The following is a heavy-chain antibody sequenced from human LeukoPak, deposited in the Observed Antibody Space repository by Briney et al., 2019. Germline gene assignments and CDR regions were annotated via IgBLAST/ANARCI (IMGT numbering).Heavy chain of an antibody. D-gene: IGHD1-26*01. CDR1: GFTFSSYA. J-gene: IGHJ5*02. CDR3: AREGAGNWFDP. CDR2: ISYDGSNK. V-gene: IGHV3-30-3*01. Sequence: GGSLRLSCAASGFTFSSYAMHWVRQAPGKGLEWVAVISYDGSNKYYADSVKGRFTISRDNSKNTLYLQMNSLRAEGTAVYYCAREGAGNWFDPWGQGTLVTVSS.